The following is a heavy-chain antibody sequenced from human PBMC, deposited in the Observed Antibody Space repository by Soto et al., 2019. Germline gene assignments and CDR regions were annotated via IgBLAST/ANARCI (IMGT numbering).Heavy chain of an antibody. CDR1: GFTFIRAA. V-gene: IGHV1-58*01. CDR2: IVVGRGNT. J-gene: IGHJ2*01. CDR3: AADVPAPRSNMMPPDWYFDV. Sequence: QMRLVQSGPEVKKTGSSVKVSCKASGFTFIRAAVQWVRQARGQGLEWIGWIVVGRGNTDYAQQFVERVTITRAMTTCTVYMEWRSLRSEDTAVYSWAADVPAPRSNMMPPDWYFDVWGRGTLVTVAS. D-gene: IGHD3-22*01.